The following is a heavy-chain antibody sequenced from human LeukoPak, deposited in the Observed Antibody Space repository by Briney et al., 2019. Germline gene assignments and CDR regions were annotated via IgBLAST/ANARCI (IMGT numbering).Heavy chain of an antibody. J-gene: IGHJ4*02. D-gene: IGHD1-26*01. Sequence: PGGSLTLSCAASGFTFSSYGMHWVRQAPGKGLEWVAVIWYDGSNKYYADSVKGRFTISRDNSKNTLYLQMNTLRAEDTAVYYCARSDSGSYYDTLMDYWGQGTLVTVSS. CDR3: ARSDSGSYYDTLMDY. V-gene: IGHV3-33*01. CDR2: IWYDGSNK. CDR1: GFTFSSYG.